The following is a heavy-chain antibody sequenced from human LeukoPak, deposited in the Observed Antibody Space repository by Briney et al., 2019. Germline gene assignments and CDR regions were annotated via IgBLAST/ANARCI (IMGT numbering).Heavy chain of an antibody. Sequence: GGSLRLSCAASGFTFSSYAMPWVRQAPGKGLEWVAVISYDGSNKYYAASVKGRFTISRDNSKNTLYLQMNSLRAEDTAVYYCARGSIDSSWVWYFDYWGQGTLVTVSS. V-gene: IGHV3-30*14. CDR3: ARGSIDSSWVWYFDY. D-gene: IGHD6-6*01. CDR2: ISYDGSNK. J-gene: IGHJ4*02. CDR1: GFTFSSYA.